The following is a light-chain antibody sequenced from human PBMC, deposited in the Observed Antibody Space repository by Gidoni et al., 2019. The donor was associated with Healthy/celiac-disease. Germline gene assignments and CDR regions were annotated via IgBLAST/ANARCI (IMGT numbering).Light chain of an antibody. CDR2: AAS. V-gene: IGKV1-9*01. Sequence: DIHFTQSPSFLSASVGDRVTITCRASQGISSYLAWYQQKPGKDPKLLIYAASTLQSGVPSRFSGSGSGTEFTLTISSLQPEDFATYYCQQLNSYPVFTFGPGTKVDIK. CDR3: QQLNSYPVFT. CDR1: QGISSY. J-gene: IGKJ3*01.